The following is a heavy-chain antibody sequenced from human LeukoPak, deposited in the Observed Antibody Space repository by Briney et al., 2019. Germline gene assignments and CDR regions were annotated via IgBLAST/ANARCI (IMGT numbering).Heavy chain of an antibody. CDR3: ARTPSYCSGGRCYVSHYFDY. CDR1: GFTFDDYA. Sequence: PGGSLRLSCAASGFTFDDYAMHWVRQAPGKGLEWVSGISWNSGSIGYADSVKGRFTISRDNAKNSLYLQMNSLSAEDTAPYYCARTPSYCSGGRCYVSHYFDYWGQGTLATVSS. CDR2: ISWNSGSI. V-gene: IGHV3-9*01. J-gene: IGHJ4*02. D-gene: IGHD2-15*01.